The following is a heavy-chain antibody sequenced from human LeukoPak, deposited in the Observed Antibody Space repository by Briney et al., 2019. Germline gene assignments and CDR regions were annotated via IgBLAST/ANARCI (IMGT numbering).Heavy chain of an antibody. J-gene: IGHJ5*02. CDR2: IYHSGST. D-gene: IGHD3-10*01. CDR1: GGSISSGGYY. V-gene: IGHV4-30-2*01. Sequence: SETLSLTCTVSGGSISSGGYYWSWIRQPPGKGLEWIGYIYHSGSTYYNPSLKSRVTISVDRSKNQFSLKLSSVTAADTAVYYCASGGSGSYYNGNWFDPWGQGTLVTVSS. CDR3: ASGGSGSYYNGNWFDP.